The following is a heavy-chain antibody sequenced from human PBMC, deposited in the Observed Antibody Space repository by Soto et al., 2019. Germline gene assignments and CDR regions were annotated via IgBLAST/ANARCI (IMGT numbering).Heavy chain of an antibody. J-gene: IGHJ5*02. CDR1: GFSLTTRGVG. Sequence: QITLKESGPTLVIHTETLTLTCTFSGFSLTTRGVGVGWIRQPPGKALECLALIYWDDDKRYSPSLQSRLSITKDTSKNQVVLTMTNVDPVDTATYYCAHIPNYYQYDWFDPWGQGTLVSVSS. D-gene: IGHD3-16*01. CDR2: IYWDDDK. CDR3: AHIPNYYQYDWFDP. V-gene: IGHV2-5*02.